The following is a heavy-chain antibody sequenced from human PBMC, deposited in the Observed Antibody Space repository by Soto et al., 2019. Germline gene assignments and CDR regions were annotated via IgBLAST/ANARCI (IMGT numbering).Heavy chain of an antibody. CDR3: ARAEDTAQFDY. CDR1: GFTFSSYA. Sequence: GGSLRLSCAASGFTFSSYAMHWVRQAPGKGLEWVAVISYDGSNKYYADSVKGRFTISRDNSKNTLYLQTNSLRADDTAVYYCARAEDTAQFDYWGQGTLVTVSS. CDR2: ISYDGSNK. D-gene: IGHD5-18*01. J-gene: IGHJ4*02. V-gene: IGHV3-30-3*01.